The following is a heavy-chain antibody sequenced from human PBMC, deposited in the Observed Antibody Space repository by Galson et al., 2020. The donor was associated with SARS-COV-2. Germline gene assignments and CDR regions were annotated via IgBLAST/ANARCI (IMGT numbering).Heavy chain of an antibody. CDR1: GFTFGKCW. V-gene: IGHV3-7*01. J-gene: IGHJ4*02. D-gene: IGHD3-3*01. CDR3: ATYRAEWQFEY. Sequence: GGSLRLSCAASGFTFGKCWMSWVRQAPGKGLEWVADIKQDGSAKFYMDSVKGRFIISRDNAKNSLFLQMNGLRDEDTAIYYCATYRAEWQFEYWGRGTLVTVSS. CDR2: IKQDGSAK.